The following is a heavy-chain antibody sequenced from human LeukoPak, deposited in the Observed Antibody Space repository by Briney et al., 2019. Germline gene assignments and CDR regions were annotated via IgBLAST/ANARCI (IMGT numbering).Heavy chain of an antibody. CDR2: ISGSSSYI. CDR1: GFTFSSYS. D-gene: IGHD2-2*01. CDR3: ARAYCSSTSCLETYYYYMDV. Sequence: PGGSMRLSCAASGFTFSSYSMSWVRQAPGKGLEWVSSISGSSSYIYYADSVKGRFTISRDNAKNSLYLQMNSLRAEDTAVYYCARAYCSSTSCLETYYYYMDVWGKGTTVTVSS. V-gene: IGHV3-21*01. J-gene: IGHJ6*03.